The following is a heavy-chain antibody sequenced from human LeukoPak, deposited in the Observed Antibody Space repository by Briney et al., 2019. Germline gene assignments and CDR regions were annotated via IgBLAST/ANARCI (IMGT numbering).Heavy chain of an antibody. Sequence: GASLRLSCAASGFTFSSYAMSWVRQAPGKGLDWVSAISGSGGSTYYADSVKGRFTISRDNSKNTLYLQMNSLRLEDTAVNSGAKAGKYYDSSGYYVYWGEGTLVTVSS. V-gene: IGHV3-23*01. D-gene: IGHD3-22*01. CDR1: GFTFSSYA. CDR2: ISGSGGST. CDR3: AKAGKYYDSSGYYVY. J-gene: IGHJ4*02.